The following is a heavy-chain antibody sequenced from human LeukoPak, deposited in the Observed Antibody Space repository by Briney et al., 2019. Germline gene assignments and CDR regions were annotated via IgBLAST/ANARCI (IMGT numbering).Heavy chain of an antibody. D-gene: IGHD4-23*01. CDR1: GGSISSYY. J-gene: IGHJ2*01. Sequence: SETLSLTCTVSGGSISSYYWSWIRQPPGKGLEWIGYIYYSGSTNYNPSLKSRVTISVDTSKNQFSLKLSSVTAADTAVYYCARDLRGGGPNWYFDLWGRGTLVTVSS. CDR3: ARDLRGGGPNWYFDL. CDR2: IYYSGST. V-gene: IGHV4-59*12.